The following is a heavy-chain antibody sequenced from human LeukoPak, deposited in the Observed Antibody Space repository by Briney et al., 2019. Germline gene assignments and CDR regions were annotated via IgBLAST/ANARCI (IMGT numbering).Heavy chain of an antibody. CDR3: ARAAVAGHFDY. CDR1: GXRFYSFTNYW. V-gene: IGHV5-51*01. J-gene: IGHJ4*02. D-gene: IGHD6-19*01. CDR2: IYPGDSDT. Sequence: GESLKISWKGSGXRFYSFTNYWIGWVRQMPGQGLEWMGIIYPGDSDTRYSPSFQGQVTISVDKSISTAYLQWSSLKASDTAMYYCARAAVAGHFDYWGQGTLVTVSS.